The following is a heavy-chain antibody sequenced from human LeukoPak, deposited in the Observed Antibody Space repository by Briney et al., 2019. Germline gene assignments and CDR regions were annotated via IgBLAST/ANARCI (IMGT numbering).Heavy chain of an antibody. V-gene: IGHV3-7*01. D-gene: IGHD3-10*01. CDR3: AKNRGSGSYNDY. CDR2: IKQDGSEK. Sequence: GGSLRLSCAASGFTFSSYWMSWVRQALGKGLEWVANIKQDGSEKYYVDSVKGRFTISRDNAKNSLYLQMNSLRAEDTAVYYCAKNRGSGSYNDYWGQGTLVTVSS. J-gene: IGHJ4*02. CDR1: GFTFSSYW.